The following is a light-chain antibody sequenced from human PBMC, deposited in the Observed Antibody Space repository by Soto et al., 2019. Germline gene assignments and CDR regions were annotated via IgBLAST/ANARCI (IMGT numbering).Light chain of an antibody. CDR1: SIDVGGYNY. J-gene: IGLJ1*01. CDR2: DVA. CDR3: SSYTSSSTLYV. V-gene: IGLV2-14*03. Sequence: QSALTQPASVSGSPGQPIAISCTGASIDVGGYNYVSWYQQHPGKAPKLMIYDVASRPSGVSDRFSGSKSGNTASLTISGLQAEDEADYYCSSYTSSSTLYVFGTGTKVTVL.